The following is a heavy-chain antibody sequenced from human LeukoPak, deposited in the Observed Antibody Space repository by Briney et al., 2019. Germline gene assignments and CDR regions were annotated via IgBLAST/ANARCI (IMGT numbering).Heavy chain of an antibody. V-gene: IGHV1-69-2*01. CDR2: VDPEDGET. CDR1: GYTFTDYY. Sequence: ATVKISCKVSGYTFTDYYMHWVQQAPGKGLEWMGLVDPEDGETIYAEKFQGRVTITADTSTDTAYMELSSLRSEDTAVYYCATALILGYCTSGVCSDYWGQGTLVTVSS. J-gene: IGHJ4*02. CDR3: ATALILGYCTSGVCSDY. D-gene: IGHD2-8*01.